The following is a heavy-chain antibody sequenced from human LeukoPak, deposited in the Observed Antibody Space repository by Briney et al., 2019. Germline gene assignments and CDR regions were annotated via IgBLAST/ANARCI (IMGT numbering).Heavy chain of an antibody. J-gene: IGHJ6*02. CDR2: MYSGGST. V-gene: IGHV3-66*01. CDR3: ARSYSNHLFGMDV. CDR1: GFTFSSFA. D-gene: IGHD4-11*01. Sequence: GGSLRLSCAASGFTFSSFAMTWVRQAPGKGLEWVSVMYSGGSTYYADSVKGRVAISRDNSQNTVFLQMNSVRVEDTAVYYCARSYSNHLFGMDVWGQGTAVTVSS.